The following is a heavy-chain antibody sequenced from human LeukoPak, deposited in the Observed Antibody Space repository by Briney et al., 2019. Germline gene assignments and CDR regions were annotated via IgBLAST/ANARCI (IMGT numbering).Heavy chain of an antibody. CDR1: GGSFSGYY. CDR2: INHSGST. CDR3: ASPGIAAAGTKGE. D-gene: IGHD6-13*01. V-gene: IGHV4-34*01. Sequence: SETLSLTCAVYGGSFSGYYWSWIRQPPGKGLEWIGEINHSGSTNYDPSLKSRVTISVDTSENQFSLKLSSVTAADTAVYYCASPGIAAAGTKGEWGRGTLVTVSS. J-gene: IGHJ4*02.